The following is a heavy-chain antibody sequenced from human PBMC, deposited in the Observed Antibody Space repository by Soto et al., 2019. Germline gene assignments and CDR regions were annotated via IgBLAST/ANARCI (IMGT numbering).Heavy chain of an antibody. CDR2: IDDSGST. J-gene: IGHJ4*02. CDR3: ARDYHSSGWAYDY. CDR1: GGSISSSNYY. V-gene: IGHV4-39*02. Sequence: PSETLSLTCTVSGGSISSSNYYWGWIRQPPGKGLEWIGSIDDSGSTYYNPSLKSRVTLSVDTSKNQFSLRLSSVAAADTAVYYCARDYHSSGWAYDYWGQGALVTVSS. D-gene: IGHD6-19*01.